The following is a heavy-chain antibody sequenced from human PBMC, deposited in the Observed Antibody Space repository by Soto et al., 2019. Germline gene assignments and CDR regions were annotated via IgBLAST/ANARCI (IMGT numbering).Heavy chain of an antibody. V-gene: IGHV3-11*06. CDR2: ISSSSTYT. CDR1: GFNFSDNY. CDR3: ARDHYDILTGSGWFDP. J-gene: IGHJ5*02. Sequence: QMQVVESGGGLVKPGGSLRLSCEASGFNFSDNYMSWLRQPPGKGPEWLSYISSSSTYTNYADSVQGRFTLSRDNAKNSLYLQMNDLRAGDTAVYYCARDHYDILTGSGWFDPWGQGTLVTVSS. D-gene: IGHD3-9*01.